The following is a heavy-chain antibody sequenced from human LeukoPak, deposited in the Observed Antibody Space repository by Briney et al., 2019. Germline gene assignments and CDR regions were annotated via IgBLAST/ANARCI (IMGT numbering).Heavy chain of an antibody. CDR1: GGSFSGYY. D-gene: IGHD6-19*01. Sequence: SETLSLTCAVYGGSFSGYYWSWIRQPPGKGLEWIGEINHSGSTNYNPSLKSRVTISVDTSKNQFSLKLSSVTAADTAVYYCARDYSSGWLHWGQGALVTVSS. CDR2: INHSGST. CDR3: ARDYSSGWLH. J-gene: IGHJ4*02. V-gene: IGHV4-34*01.